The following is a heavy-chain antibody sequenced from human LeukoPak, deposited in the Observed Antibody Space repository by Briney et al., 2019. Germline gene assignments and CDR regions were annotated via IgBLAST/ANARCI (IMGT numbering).Heavy chain of an antibody. V-gene: IGHV3-30*02. CDR3: AKEYSSSIVVVPAATSFDY. CDR2: IRYDGSNT. CDR1: GITFSNYG. J-gene: IGHJ4*02. Sequence: GGSLRLSCAASGITFSNYGMHWVRQAPGKGLEWVASIRYDGSNTYYADSVQGRITISRDNSKKTLYLQMNSLRAEDTAVYYYAKEYSSSIVVVPAATSFDYWGQGTLVTVSS. D-gene: IGHD2-2*01.